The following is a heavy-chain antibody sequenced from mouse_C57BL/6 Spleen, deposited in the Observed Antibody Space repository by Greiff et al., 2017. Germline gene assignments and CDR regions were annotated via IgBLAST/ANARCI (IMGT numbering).Heavy chain of an antibody. CDR3: ARKGGSRPYFDY. D-gene: IGHD1-1*01. CDR2: INPSNGGT. Sequence: VQLQQPGTELVKPGASVKLSCKASGYTFTSYWMHWVKQRPGQGLEWIGNINPSNGGTNYNEKFKSKATLTVDKSTSTAYMQLSSLTSEDSAVYYCARKGGSRPYFDYWGQGTTLTVSS. V-gene: IGHV1-53*01. J-gene: IGHJ2*01. CDR1: GYTFTSYW.